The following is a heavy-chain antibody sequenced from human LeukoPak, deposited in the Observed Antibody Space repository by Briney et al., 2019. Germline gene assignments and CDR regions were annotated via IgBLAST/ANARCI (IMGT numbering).Heavy chain of an antibody. CDR2: INPYSGGT. D-gene: IGHD6-6*01. V-gene: IGHV1-2*02. J-gene: IGHJ3*02. CDR3: ARRIAGRLINDAFDI. CDR1: GHTFTGHY. Sequence: ASVKVSCKASGHTFTGHYMHWVRRAPGQGLEWMGWINPYSGGTHYALIFQDRVTMTRDTSISTAYMELSRLRSDDTAVYYCARRIAGRLINDAFDIWGQGTMVTVSS.